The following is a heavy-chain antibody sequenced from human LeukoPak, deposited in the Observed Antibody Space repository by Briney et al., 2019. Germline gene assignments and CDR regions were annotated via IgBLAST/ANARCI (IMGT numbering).Heavy chain of an antibody. CDR1: GFTLSSYW. CDR3: AELGITMIGGV. Sequence: GGSLRLSCAASGFTLSSYWMSWVRQAPGKGLEWVSYISSSGSTIYYADSVKGRFTISRDNAKNSLYLQMNSLRAEDTAVYYCAELGITMIGGVWGKGTTVTISS. V-gene: IGHV3-48*04. CDR2: ISSSGSTI. D-gene: IGHD3-10*02. J-gene: IGHJ6*04.